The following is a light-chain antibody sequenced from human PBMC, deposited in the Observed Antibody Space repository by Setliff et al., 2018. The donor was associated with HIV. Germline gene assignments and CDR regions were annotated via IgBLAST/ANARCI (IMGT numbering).Light chain of an antibody. J-gene: IGLJ1*01. Sequence: QSALAQPASMSGSPGQSITISCTGTNSDVGGYNYVSWYQQHPGKAPKVIIYEVNNRPSGISNRFSASKSGNTASLTISGLQAEDEANYYCGSYTSNRNPYVFGTGTKVTVL. CDR3: GSYTSNRNPYV. CDR1: NSDVGGYNY. CDR2: EVN. V-gene: IGLV2-14*01.